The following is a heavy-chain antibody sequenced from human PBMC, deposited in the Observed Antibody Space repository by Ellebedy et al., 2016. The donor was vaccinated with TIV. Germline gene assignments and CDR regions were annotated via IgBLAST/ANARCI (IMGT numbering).Heavy chain of an antibody. CDR1: GFTFNSYA. V-gene: IGHV3-23*01. D-gene: IGHD1-1*01. CDR2: VSGSVGTT. CDR3: AKGGRTGFFSFES. J-gene: IGHJ4*02. Sequence: PGGSLRLSCVASGFTFNSYAMNWVRQAPGKGLEWVSGVSGSVGTTYYADSVRGRFTISRDTSKSTLYLQMNSLTADDTAVYYCAKGGRTGFFSFESWGQGILVTVSS.